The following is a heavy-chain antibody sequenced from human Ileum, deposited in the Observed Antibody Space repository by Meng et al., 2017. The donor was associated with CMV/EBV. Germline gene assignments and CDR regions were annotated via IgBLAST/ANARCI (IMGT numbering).Heavy chain of an antibody. CDR1: GFTFSSYE. CDR2: ISSSGSTI. V-gene: IGHV3-48*03. Sequence: GGSLRLSCAASGFTFSSYEMNWVRQAPGKGLEWVSYISSSGSTIYYADSVKGRFTISRDNAKNSLYLQMNSLRAEDPAVYSGAREGSYGGRGIDCWGQGTLVTVSS. CDR3: AREGSYGGRGIDC. D-gene: IGHD1-26*01. J-gene: IGHJ4*02.